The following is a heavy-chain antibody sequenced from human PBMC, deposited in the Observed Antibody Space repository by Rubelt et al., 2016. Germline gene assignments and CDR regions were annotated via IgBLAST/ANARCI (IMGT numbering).Heavy chain of an antibody. CDR1: GFTFSSYW. Sequence: GGSLRLSCAASGFTFSSYWMSWVRQAPGKGLEWVANIKQDGSEKYYVDSVKGRFTISRDNAKNSLYLQMNSLRAEDTAVYYCARSYYDFWSGRMYYFDYWGQGTLVTVSS. V-gene: IGHV3-7*01. D-gene: IGHD3-3*01. J-gene: IGHJ4*02. CDR3: ARSYYDFWSGRMYYFDY. CDR2: IKQDGSEK.